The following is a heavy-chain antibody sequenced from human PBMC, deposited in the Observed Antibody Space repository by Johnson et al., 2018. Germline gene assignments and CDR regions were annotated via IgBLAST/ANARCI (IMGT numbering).Heavy chain of an antibody. Sequence: QVQLQESGGGVVQPGRSLRLSCAASGFTFSSYGMHWVRQAPGKGLEWVAVISYDGSNKYYADSVKGRFTISRDNSKTTLYLQMNSLRAEDPAVYYCAKGSGYYGDYENAFDIWGQGTMVTVSS. J-gene: IGHJ3*02. V-gene: IGHV3-30*18. CDR2: ISYDGSNK. CDR3: AKGSGYYGDYENAFDI. D-gene: IGHD4-17*01. CDR1: GFTFSSYG.